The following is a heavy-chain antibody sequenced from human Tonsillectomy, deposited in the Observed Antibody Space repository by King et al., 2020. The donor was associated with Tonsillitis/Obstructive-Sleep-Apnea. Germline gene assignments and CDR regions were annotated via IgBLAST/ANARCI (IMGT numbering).Heavy chain of an antibody. Sequence: QLVQSGAEVKKPGASVKVSCKASGYTFTDYYIQWVRQAPGQGLEWMGIINPSGGSTSYARKFQGRVTITRDTSTSTVYMELSSLRSEDTAVYYCARIRCTGGACYLNFDYWGQGTLVTVSS. D-gene: IGHD2-8*02. CDR3: ARIRCTGGACYLNFDY. CDR2: INPSGGST. V-gene: IGHV1-46*01. CDR1: GYTFTDYY. J-gene: IGHJ4*02.